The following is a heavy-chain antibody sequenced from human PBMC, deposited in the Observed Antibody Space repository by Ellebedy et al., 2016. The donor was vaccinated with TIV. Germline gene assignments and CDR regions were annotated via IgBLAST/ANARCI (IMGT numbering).Heavy chain of an antibody. V-gene: IGHV3-21*01. Sequence: PGGSLRLSCAASGFTFSSYSMNWVRQAQGKGQEWVSSISSSSSYIYYADSVKGRFTISRDNAQNSLYLQMNSLRAEDPALYYGAKDFGELPYDYYYGMDVWGQGTTVTVSS. CDR2: ISSSSSYI. CDR1: GFTFSSYS. CDR3: AKDFGELPYDYYYGMDV. D-gene: IGHD1-26*01. J-gene: IGHJ6*02.